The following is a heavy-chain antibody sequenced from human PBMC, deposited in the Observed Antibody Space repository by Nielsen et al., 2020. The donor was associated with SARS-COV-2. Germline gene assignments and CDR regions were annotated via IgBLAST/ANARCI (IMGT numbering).Heavy chain of an antibody. Sequence: WIRQPPGKGLEWIGSIYHSGSTNYNPSLKSRVTISVGKSKNQFSLKLSSVTAADTAVYYCARDRYDYVWGSYRPLNYFDYWGQGTLVTVSS. V-gene: IGHV4-38-2*02. CDR2: IYHSGST. D-gene: IGHD3-16*02. J-gene: IGHJ4*02. CDR3: ARDRYDYVWGSYRPLNYFDY.